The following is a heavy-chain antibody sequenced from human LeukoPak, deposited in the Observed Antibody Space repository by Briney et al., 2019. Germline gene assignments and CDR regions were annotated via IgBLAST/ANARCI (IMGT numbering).Heavy chain of an antibody. CDR1: GFTLSSYW. V-gene: IGHV3-64*01. J-gene: IGHJ3*02. Sequence: PGGSLRLSCAASGFTLSSYWMHWVRQAPGKGLEYVSAISENGGRTYYANSVKGRFTNSRDNSKNTLYPQMDSLRDEDMAVYYCAGDGVGGCAFDIWGQGTMVTVSS. CDR2: ISENGGRT. CDR3: AGDGVGGCAFDI. D-gene: IGHD3-16*01.